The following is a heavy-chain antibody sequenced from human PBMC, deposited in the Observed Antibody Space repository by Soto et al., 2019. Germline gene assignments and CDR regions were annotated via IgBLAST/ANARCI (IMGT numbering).Heavy chain of an antibody. J-gene: IGHJ4*02. CDR3: ARDPSPLDY. CDR2: IKQDGSEQ. Sequence: EVQLVESGGGLVQPGGSLRLSCAASGFTFDKYYMSLVRQAPGKGLEWVANIKQDGSEQNYVDSVKGRFTISRDNAKNSLYLQMDSLRVEDTAVYFCARDPSPLDYWGQGTLVNVS. V-gene: IGHV3-7*03. CDR1: GFTFDKYY.